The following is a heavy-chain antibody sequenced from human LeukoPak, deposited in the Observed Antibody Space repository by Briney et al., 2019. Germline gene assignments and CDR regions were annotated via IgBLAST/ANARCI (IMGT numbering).Heavy chain of an antibody. J-gene: IGHJ6*03. CDR3: ARSLATSYYYMDV. D-gene: IGHD5-12*01. V-gene: IGHV3-30*04. CDR2: ISYDGSNK. Sequence: GSLRLSCAASGFTFSNYAMHWVRQAPGKGLEWVAVISYDGSNKFYADSVKGRFTISRDNSKNTLHLQMNSLRAEDTAVYYCARSLATSYYYMDVWGKGTTVTVSS. CDR1: GFTFSNYA.